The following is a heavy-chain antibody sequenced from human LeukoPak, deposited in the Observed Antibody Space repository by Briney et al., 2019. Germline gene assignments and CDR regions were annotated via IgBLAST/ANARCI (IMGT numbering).Heavy chain of an antibody. D-gene: IGHD1-26*01. J-gene: IGHJ3*02. CDR3: ARDPGGSPGDAFDI. CDR1: GYTFTSYG. Sequence: GASVKVSCKASGYTFTSYGISWVRQAPGQRLEWTGWISAYNGNTNYAQKLQGRVTMTIDTSTSTAYMELRRLRSDDTAVYFCARDPGGSPGDAFDIWGQGTMVTVSS. V-gene: IGHV1-18*01. CDR2: ISAYNGNT.